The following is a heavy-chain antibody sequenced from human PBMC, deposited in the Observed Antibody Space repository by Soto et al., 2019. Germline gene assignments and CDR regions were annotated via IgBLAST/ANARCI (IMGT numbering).Heavy chain of an antibody. D-gene: IGHD3-22*01. J-gene: IGHJ4*02. CDR2: VSTNNADT. Sequence: ASVKVSCKTSGYTFTAYGLAWLRQAPGQRPEWMGWVSTNNADTNYAQKFQGRVTMTTETSTRTTYMELRSLRSDDTAVNYCARELNTDPSAYYSFAYWGQGTLVTVSS. V-gene: IGHV1-18*01. CDR1: GYTFTAYG. CDR3: ARELNTDPSAYYSFAY.